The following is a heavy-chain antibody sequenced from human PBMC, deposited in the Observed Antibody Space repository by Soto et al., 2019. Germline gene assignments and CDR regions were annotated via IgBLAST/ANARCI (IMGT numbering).Heavy chain of an antibody. J-gene: IGHJ6*02. CDR1: GLTFSNYA. V-gene: IGHV3-23*01. CDR2: IIENGGET. Sequence: GGSLRLSCAASGLTFSNYAMSWFRLAPGKGLEWVSGIIENGGETYYADSVKGRFTISRDNSKNTLYLQMNSLRTEDTALYYCAKDSGGSSWWSGSYYAMDVWGQGTTVTVSS. CDR3: AKDSGGSSWWSGSYYAMDV. D-gene: IGHD6-13*01.